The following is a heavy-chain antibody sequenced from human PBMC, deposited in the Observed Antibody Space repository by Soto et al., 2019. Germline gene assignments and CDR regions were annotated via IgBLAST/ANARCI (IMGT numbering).Heavy chain of an antibody. Sequence: EVQLLESGGGLVQPGGSLRLSCAAYGFSFSTYAMSWVRQAPGKGLEWVSTVGRGDSTFYADSVRGRFTISRDNSSNGLCLQMNGMRADDTALYYCAKGILVEVPGTRAFDIWGQGTMVIVSS. CDR2: VGRGDST. V-gene: IGHV3-23*01. D-gene: IGHD2-2*01. CDR3: AKGILVEVPGTRAFDI. J-gene: IGHJ3*02. CDR1: GFSFSTYA.